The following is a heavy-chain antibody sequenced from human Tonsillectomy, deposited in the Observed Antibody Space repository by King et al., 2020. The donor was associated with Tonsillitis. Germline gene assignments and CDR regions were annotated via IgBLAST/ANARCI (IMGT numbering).Heavy chain of an antibody. CDR3: VRXXSXXYXXXXYDXXDI. Sequence: VQLVQSGGGLVQPGGXLRXSXAASXFXFSDYWMFXVRQAPGXGLEWVANIKQDGSTKHYLDSVEGRFTISRDNAENSLYLQMNSLRAEDTARYYCVRXXSXXYXXXXYDXXDIXXXXTXVTXXX. V-gene: IGHV3-7*03. CDR1: XFXFSDYW. J-gene: IGHJ3*02. D-gene: IGHD3-10*01. CDR2: IKQDGSTK.